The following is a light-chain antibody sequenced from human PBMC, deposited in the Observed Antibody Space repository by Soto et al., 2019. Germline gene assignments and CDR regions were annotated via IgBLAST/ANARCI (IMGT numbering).Light chain of an antibody. CDR2: EDN. Sequence: SYELTQPPSVSVSPGQAARITCSGDALPKKYAYWFQHKSGQAPVLVIYEDNNRPSGIPERFSGSSSGTMATLTISGAHVEDEADYYCYSTDSSGNGGVFGGGTKLTVL. CDR3: YSTDSSGNGGV. CDR1: ALPKKY. V-gene: IGLV3-10*01. J-gene: IGLJ3*02.